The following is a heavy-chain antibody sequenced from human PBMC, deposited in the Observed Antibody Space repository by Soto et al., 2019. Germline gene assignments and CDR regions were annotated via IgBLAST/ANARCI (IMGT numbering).Heavy chain of an antibody. CDR3: AKNANGWFSAFDI. V-gene: IGHV3-23*01. D-gene: IGHD6-19*01. CDR2: ISGSGGTT. Sequence: EVQLLESGGGLVQPGGSLRLSCAASGFTFSSYAMSWVRQAPGKGLEWVSAISGSGGTTYYADSVKGRFTFSRDNSKNTLYLQMNSRRAEYTAVYYCAKNANGWFSAFDIWGQGTMVTVSS. J-gene: IGHJ3*02. CDR1: GFTFSSYA.